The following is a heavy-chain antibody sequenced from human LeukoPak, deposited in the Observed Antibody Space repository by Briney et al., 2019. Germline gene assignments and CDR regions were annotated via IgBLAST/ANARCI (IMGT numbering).Heavy chain of an antibody. Sequence: GGSLRLSCAALSSYAMHWVRQAPGKGLEWVAIISYDGSNKYYADSVKGRFTISRDNSKNTLYLQMNSLRAEDTAVYYCAREQDSSGWYFDYWGQGTLVTVSS. V-gene: IGHV3-30-3*01. J-gene: IGHJ4*02. CDR2: ISYDGSNK. D-gene: IGHD6-19*01. CDR3: AREQDSSGWYFDY. CDR1: SSYA.